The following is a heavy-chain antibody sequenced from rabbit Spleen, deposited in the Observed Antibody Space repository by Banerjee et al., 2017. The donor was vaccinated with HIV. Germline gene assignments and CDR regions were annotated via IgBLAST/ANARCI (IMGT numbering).Heavy chain of an antibody. CDR3: ARDTGSSFSSYGMDL. V-gene: IGHV1S45*01. Sequence: QEQLVESGGGLVKPEGSLKLSCKASGFSFSNKAVMGWVRQAPGKGLEWIACINVVTGKAVYASWAKGRFTFSKTSSTTVTLQMTSLTAADTATYFCARDTGSSFSSYGMDLWGPGTLVTVS. CDR2: INVVTGKA. CDR1: GFSFSNKAV. D-gene: IGHD8-1*01. J-gene: IGHJ6*01.